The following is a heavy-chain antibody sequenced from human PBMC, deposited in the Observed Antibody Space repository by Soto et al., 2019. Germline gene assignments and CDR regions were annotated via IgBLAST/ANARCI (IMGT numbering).Heavy chain of an antibody. J-gene: IGHJ6*02. D-gene: IGHD3-10*01. CDR2: IKQDGSEK. CDR3: ARDDVLLWFGELLYYYYGMDV. Sequence: GGSLRLSCAASGFTFSSYWMSWVRQAPGKGLEWVANIKQDGSEKYYVDSVKGRFTISRDNAKNSLYLQMNSLRAEDTAVYYCARDDVLLWFGELLYYYYGMDVWGQGTTVTVSS. CDR1: GFTFSSYW. V-gene: IGHV3-7*05.